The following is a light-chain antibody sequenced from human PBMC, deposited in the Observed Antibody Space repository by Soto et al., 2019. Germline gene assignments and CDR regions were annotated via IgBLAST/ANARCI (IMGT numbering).Light chain of an antibody. Sequence: DIQMTQSPSTLSASVGDRVTITCRARQSISAWLAWYQQKPGKAPKLLIYRASVLESVVPSRFSGSGSGTEFTLSISSLQPDDFATYYCQHYNSYLITFGQGTRLEI. V-gene: IGKV1-5*03. CDR3: QHYNSYLIT. J-gene: IGKJ5*01. CDR1: QSISAW. CDR2: RAS.